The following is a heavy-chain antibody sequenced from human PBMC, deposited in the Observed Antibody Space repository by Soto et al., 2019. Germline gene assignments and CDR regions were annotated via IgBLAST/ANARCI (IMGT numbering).Heavy chain of an antibody. D-gene: IGHD4-17*01. CDR1: GFTFSSYA. V-gene: IGHV3-23*01. CDR3: ALESHYGDYAPFYYYYYMDV. CDR2: ISGSGGST. J-gene: IGHJ6*03. Sequence: GGSLRLSCAASGFTFSSYAMSWVRQAPGKGLEWVSAISGSGGSTYYADSVKGRFTISRDNSKNTLYLQMNSLRAEDTAVYYCALESHYGDYAPFYYYYYMDVWGKGTTVTVSS.